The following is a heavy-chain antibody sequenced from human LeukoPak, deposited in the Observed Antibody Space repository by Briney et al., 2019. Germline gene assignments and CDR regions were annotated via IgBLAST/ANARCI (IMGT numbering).Heavy chain of an antibody. V-gene: IGHV3-21*01. Sequence: GGSLRLSCAASGFTFSSYSMNWVRHAQGKGLEWLSSISSSGTYVYYADSVRGRFTISRDNAKNSLSLQMNSLRADDAAVYYCARASSKQLAGYLPDGFDIWGQGTMVTVSS. CDR2: ISSSGTYV. CDR1: GFTFSSYS. CDR3: ARASSKQLAGYLPDGFDI. J-gene: IGHJ3*02. D-gene: IGHD3-9*01.